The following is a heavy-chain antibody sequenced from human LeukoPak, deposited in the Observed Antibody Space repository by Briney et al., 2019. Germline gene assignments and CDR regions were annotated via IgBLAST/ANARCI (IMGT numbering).Heavy chain of an antibody. D-gene: IGHD6-13*01. CDR3: ARGRAGIAAAFMDV. CDR2: IWYDGSNK. Sequence: PGGFLRLSCAASGFTFSSYGMHWVRQAPGKGLEWVAVIWYDGSNKYYADSVKGRFTISRDNSKNTLYLQMNSLRAEDTAVYYCARGRAGIAAAFMDVWGQGTTVTVSS. CDR1: GFTFSSYG. J-gene: IGHJ6*02. V-gene: IGHV3-33*01.